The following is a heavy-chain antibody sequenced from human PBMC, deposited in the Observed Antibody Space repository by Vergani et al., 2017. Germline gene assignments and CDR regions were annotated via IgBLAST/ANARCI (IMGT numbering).Heavy chain of an antibody. D-gene: IGHD2-8*01. CDR1: GFTFTAHG. CDR2: ISGQNFRT. J-gene: IGHJ6*02. CDR3: ARDCTSGGCPDNYGMDV. V-gene: IGHV3-23*04. Sequence: VQLVESGGGLVKPGGSLRLSCVASGFTFTAHGLNWVRQAPGKGLEWVSGISGQNFRTHYADSVKGRFTISRDNSKNTLYLQMNSLRAEDTAVYYCARDCTSGGCPDNYGMDVWGQGATVTVSS.